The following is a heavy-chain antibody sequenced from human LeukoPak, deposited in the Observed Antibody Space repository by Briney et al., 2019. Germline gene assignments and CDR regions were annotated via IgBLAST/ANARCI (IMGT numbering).Heavy chain of an antibody. CDR2: IYTSGST. V-gene: IGHV4-61*02. D-gene: IGHD6-13*01. CDR3: ARDSSSWYNHFYYYGMDV. Sequence: SETLSLTCTVSGASLSGGYFYWSWIRQPAGKGLEWIGRIYTSGSTNYNPSLKSRVTMSVDTSKNQFSLKLSSVTAADTAVYYCARDSSSWYNHFYYYGMDVWGQGTTVTVSS. J-gene: IGHJ6*02. CDR1: GASLSGGYFY.